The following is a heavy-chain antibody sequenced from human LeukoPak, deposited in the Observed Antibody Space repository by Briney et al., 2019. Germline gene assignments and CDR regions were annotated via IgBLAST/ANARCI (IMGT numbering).Heavy chain of an antibody. CDR3: ASTERWVAFDF. CDR1: VGSISSYY. Sequence: KPSETLSLTCTVSVGSISSYYWSWVPQPPGKELEWIGNIYHSGSTNYNPSLKSRVTISLDTSKNQFSLKLSSVTAADTAVYYCASTERWVAFDFWGQGTLVTVSS. CDR2: IYHSGST. J-gene: IGHJ4*02. V-gene: IGHV4-59*01. D-gene: IGHD4-23*01.